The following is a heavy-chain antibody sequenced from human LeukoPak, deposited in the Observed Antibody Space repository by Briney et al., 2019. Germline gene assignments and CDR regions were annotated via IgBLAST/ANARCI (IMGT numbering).Heavy chain of an antibody. V-gene: IGHV3-30*04. CDR2: ISYDGSNK. CDR3: ARDSVITMVRGVTYYFDY. CDR1: GGTFSSYA. Sequence: SCKASGGTFSSYAMHWVRQAPGKGLEWVAVISYDGSNKYYADSVKGRFTISRDNSKNTLYLQMNSLRAEDTAVYYCARDSVITMVRGVTYYFDYWGQGTLVTVSS. J-gene: IGHJ4*02. D-gene: IGHD3-10*01.